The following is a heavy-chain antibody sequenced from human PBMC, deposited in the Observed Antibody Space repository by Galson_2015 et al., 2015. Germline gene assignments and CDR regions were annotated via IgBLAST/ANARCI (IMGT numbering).Heavy chain of an antibody. Sequence: CAISGDSVSSNTAAWNWIRSSPSRGLEWLGRTYYRSKWNYDSAVSVKSRVTINPDTSKNQFSLQLNSVTPEDTAVYYCARGTLASGFDYWGQGTLVIVSS. CDR1: GDSVSSNTAA. J-gene: IGHJ4*02. D-gene: IGHD6-19*01. V-gene: IGHV6-1*01. CDR3: ARGTLASGFDY. CDR2: TYYRSKWNY.